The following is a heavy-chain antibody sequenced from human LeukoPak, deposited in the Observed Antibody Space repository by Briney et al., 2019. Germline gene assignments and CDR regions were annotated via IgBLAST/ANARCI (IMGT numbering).Heavy chain of an antibody. V-gene: IGHV3-30*02. CDR3: GKGSDTAMVSLDY. Sequence: GGSLRLSCAASGFTFSSYGMHWVRQAPGKGLEWVAFIRYDGSNKYYADSVKGRFTISRDKSKNTLYLQMNSLRAEDTAVYCCGKGSDTAMVSLDYWGQGTLVTVSS. D-gene: IGHD5-18*01. J-gene: IGHJ4*02. CDR2: IRYDGSNK. CDR1: GFTFSSYG.